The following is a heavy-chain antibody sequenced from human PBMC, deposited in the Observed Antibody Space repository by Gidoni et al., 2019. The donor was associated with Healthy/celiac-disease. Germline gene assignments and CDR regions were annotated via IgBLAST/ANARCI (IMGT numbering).Heavy chain of an antibody. Sequence: QVQLVQSGAEVKKPGASVTVSCKASGYTFTSYAMHWVRQAPGQRLEWMGWINAGNGNTKYSQKFQGRVTITRDTSASTAYMELSSLRSEDTAVYYCARDGQWLVDAFDIWGQGTMVTVSS. CDR2: INAGNGNT. CDR1: GYTFTSYA. V-gene: IGHV1-3*01. D-gene: IGHD6-19*01. J-gene: IGHJ3*02. CDR3: ARDGQWLVDAFDI.